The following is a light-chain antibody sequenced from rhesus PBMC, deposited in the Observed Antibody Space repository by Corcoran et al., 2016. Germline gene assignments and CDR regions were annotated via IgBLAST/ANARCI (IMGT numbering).Light chain of an antibody. CDR3: MQAREFPFT. CDR2: EVS. V-gene: IGKV2-104*02. Sequence: DIVMTQTPLSLPVTPGEPASISCRASQSLLDSEDGNTYLDWYLQKPGQAPQLLIYEVSNRASGVPDRFSGYGSDTDCKLKISRVKAEDVGVYYCMQAREFPFTFGPGTKLDIK. CDR1: QSLLDSEDGNTY. J-gene: IGKJ3*01.